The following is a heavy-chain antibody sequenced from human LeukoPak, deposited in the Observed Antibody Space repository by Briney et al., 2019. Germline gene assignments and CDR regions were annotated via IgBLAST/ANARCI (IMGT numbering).Heavy chain of an antibody. CDR1: GDSISSFY. V-gene: IGHV4-4*07. CDR3: ARDWTAAAGYYYYYYMDV. Sequence: SETLSLTCTVSGDSISSFYWSWIRQPAGKGLEWIGRFYISGSTNYNPSLKSRLTMSADTSKNQLSLKLSSVTAADTAVYYCARDWTAAAGYYYYYYMDVWGKGTTVTVSS. D-gene: IGHD6-13*01. CDR2: FYISGST. J-gene: IGHJ6*03.